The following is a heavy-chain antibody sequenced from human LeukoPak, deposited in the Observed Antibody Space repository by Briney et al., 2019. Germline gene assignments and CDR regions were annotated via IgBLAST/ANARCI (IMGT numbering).Heavy chain of an antibody. CDR1: GFTFSRYW. D-gene: IGHD3-16*01. CDR2: INHNGNVN. CDR3: ARGGGLDV. J-gene: IGHJ6*02. Sequence: GGSLRLSCAASGFTFSRYWMNWARQAPGKGLEWVASINHNGNVNYYVDSVRGRFTISRDNAKNSLYLQMSNLRAEDTAVYFCARGGGLDVWGQGATVTVSS. V-gene: IGHV3-7*03.